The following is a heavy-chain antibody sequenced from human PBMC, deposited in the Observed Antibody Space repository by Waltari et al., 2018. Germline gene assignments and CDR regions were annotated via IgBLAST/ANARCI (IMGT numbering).Heavy chain of an antibody. V-gene: IGHV7-4-1*02. J-gene: IGHJ5*02. CDR3: AGVS. CDR2: INTNPGNP. D-gene: IGHD2-8*01. Sequence: QVQFVQSGSELKKPGASVTISCKPSGYNFTTYPMNWVRQAPGQGLEWMGWINTNPGNPTYGQGFTGRFVFSLDTSVRTAYVEISSLKDEDTAIYYCAGVSWGQGTLVTVSS. CDR1: GYNFTTYP.